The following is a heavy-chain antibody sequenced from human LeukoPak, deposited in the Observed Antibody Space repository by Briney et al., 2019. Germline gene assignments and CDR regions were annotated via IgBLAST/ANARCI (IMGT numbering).Heavy chain of an antibody. CDR3: ATFSSGWTYAFDI. Sequence: GASVKVSCKASGYTFSTPGISWVRQAPGQGLEWMGWISAYNGNTNYAQKFQGRVTMTEDTSTDTAYMELSSLRSEDTAVYYCATFSSGWTYAFDIWGQGTMVTVSS. CDR2: ISAYNGNT. CDR1: GYTFSTPG. J-gene: IGHJ3*02. V-gene: IGHV1-18*01. D-gene: IGHD6-19*01.